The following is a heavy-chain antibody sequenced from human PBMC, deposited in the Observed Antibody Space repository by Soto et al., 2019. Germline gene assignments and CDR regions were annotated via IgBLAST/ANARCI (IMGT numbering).Heavy chain of an antibody. CDR2: IWYDGSNK. V-gene: IGHV3-33*01. Sequence: QVQLVESGGGVVQPGRSLRLSCAASGFTFSSYGMHWVRQAPGKGLEWVAVIWYDGSNKYYADSVKGRFTISRDNSKHTLYLQMNSLRAEDTAVYYCAGGGYSRSWYNIDYWGQGTLVTVSS. J-gene: IGHJ4*02. D-gene: IGHD6-13*01. CDR3: AGGGYSRSWYNIDY. CDR1: GFTFSSYG.